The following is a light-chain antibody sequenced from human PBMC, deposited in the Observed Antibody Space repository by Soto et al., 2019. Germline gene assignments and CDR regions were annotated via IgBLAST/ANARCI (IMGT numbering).Light chain of an antibody. Sequence: DIQITQSPSTLSASVGDRVTISCRASQTISGWLAWYQQKPGKAPKLLISKASTLESGVPSRFSGSGSETDFILTINSLQPDDFATYYCQHYNSYSEAFGQGTKV. CDR2: KAS. CDR3: QHYNSYSEA. CDR1: QTISGW. J-gene: IGKJ1*01. V-gene: IGKV1-5*03.